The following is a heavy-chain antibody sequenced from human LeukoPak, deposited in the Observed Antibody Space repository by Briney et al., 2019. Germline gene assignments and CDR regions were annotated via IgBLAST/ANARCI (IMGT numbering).Heavy chain of an antibody. Sequence: SETLSLTCAVYGGFFSGYYWSWIRQPPGKGLEWIGEINHSGSTNYNPSLKSRVTISVDTSKNQFSLKLSSVTAADTAVYYCVRARNYDFWSGYLYYFDYWGQGTLVTVSS. CDR2: INHSGST. D-gene: IGHD3-3*01. CDR3: VRARNYDFWSGYLYYFDY. J-gene: IGHJ4*02. V-gene: IGHV4-34*01. CDR1: GGFFSGYY.